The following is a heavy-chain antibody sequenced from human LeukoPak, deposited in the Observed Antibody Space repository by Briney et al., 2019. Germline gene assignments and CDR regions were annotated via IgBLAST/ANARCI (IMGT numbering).Heavy chain of an antibody. D-gene: IGHD3-3*01. Sequence: SETLSLTCTVSGGSISSGSYYWSWIRQPAGKGLEWIGRIYTSGSTYYNPSLKSRVTISVDTSKNQFSLKLSSVTAADTAVYYCARRLYDFWSGYYYYMDVWGKGTTVTVSS. CDR1: GGSISSGSYY. J-gene: IGHJ6*03. CDR3: ARRLYDFWSGYYYYMDV. CDR2: IYTSGST. V-gene: IGHV4-61*02.